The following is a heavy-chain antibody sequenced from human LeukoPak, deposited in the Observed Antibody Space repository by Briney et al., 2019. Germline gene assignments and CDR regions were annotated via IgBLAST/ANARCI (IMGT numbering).Heavy chain of an antibody. J-gene: IGHJ4*02. CDR1: GFTFSNYW. D-gene: IGHD1-7*01. CDR2: IKQDGSEK. V-gene: IGHV3-7*03. CDR3: ARDLGYNWNYGTCDY. Sequence: GGSLRLSCAASGFTFSNYWMNWVRQTPGKGLAWVANIKQDGSEKYYVDSVKGRFTISRDNAKNSLYLQMNSLRAEDTAVYYCARDLGYNWNYGTCDYWGQGTLVTVSS.